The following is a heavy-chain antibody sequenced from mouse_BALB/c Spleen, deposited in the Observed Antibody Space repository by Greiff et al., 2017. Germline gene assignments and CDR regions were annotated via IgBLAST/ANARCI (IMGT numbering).Heavy chain of an antibody. Sequence: QVQLQQPGAELVKPGASVKLSCKASGYTFTSYWMHWVKPRPGQGLEWIGEINPSNGRTNYNEKFKSKATLTVDKSSSTAYMQLSSLTSEDSAVYYCARRGLLRNYAMDDWGQGTSVTVSS. CDR1: GYTFTSYW. D-gene: IGHD2-3*01. J-gene: IGHJ4*01. V-gene: IGHV1S81*02. CDR2: INPSNGRT. CDR3: ARRGLLRNYAMDD.